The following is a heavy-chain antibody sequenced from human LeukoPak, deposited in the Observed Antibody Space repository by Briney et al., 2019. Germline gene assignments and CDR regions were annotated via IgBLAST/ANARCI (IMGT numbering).Heavy chain of an antibody. D-gene: IGHD5-18*01. CDR1: GGTFSSYA. V-gene: IGHV1-69*13. J-gene: IGHJ6*03. CDR3: ARSIQLWDRGWDYYYMDV. CDR2: IIPIFGTA. Sequence: SVKVSCKAYGGTFSSYAISWVRQAPGQGLEWMGGIIPIFGTANYAQKFQGRVTITADESTSTAYMELSSLRSEDTAVYYCARSIQLWDRGWDYYYMDVWGKGTTVTVSS.